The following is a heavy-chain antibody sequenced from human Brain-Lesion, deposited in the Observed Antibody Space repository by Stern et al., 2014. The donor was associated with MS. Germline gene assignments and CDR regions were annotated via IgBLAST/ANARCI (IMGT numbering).Heavy chain of an antibody. Sequence: VQLVESGPGLVKPSETLSLTCSVSGGSISRSTYYWGWIRQPPGKGLEWIGSIYYSGTTYYNPSLKSRVTIDTVTTKVSLRLTSVTAADTAVYYCARHDGWLPHYWSQGTLVTVSS. CDR1: GGSISRSTYY. CDR3: ARHDGWLPHY. D-gene: IGHD5-12*01. V-gene: IGHV4-39*01. J-gene: IGHJ4*02. CDR2: IYYSGTT.